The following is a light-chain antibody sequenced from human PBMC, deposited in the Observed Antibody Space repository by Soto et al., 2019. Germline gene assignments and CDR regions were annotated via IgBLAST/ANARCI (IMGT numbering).Light chain of an antibody. Sequence: QSALTQPASVSGSPGQSITISCTGTSSDVGGYEFVSWYQQHPGKAPKLMIYEVSNRPSGVSYRFSGSKSGNTASLTISGLQAEDEASYYCFSYTTSSAPYVFGTGTKVTVL. CDR3: FSYTTSSAPYV. CDR1: SSDVGGYEF. J-gene: IGLJ1*01. V-gene: IGLV2-14*01. CDR2: EVS.